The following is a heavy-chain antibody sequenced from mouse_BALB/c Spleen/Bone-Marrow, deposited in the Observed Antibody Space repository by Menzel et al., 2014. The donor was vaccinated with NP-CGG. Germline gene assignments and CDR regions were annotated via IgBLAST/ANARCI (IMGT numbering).Heavy chain of an antibody. D-gene: IGHD2-1*01. Sequence: EVQLQQSGGGLVQPGGSLKLSCAASGFDFSRYWMSWVRQAPGKGLEWIGEINPDSSTINYTPSLKDKFIISRGNAKNTLYLQMSKVRSEDTALYYCALLGNYGYFDIWGAGTTVTVSS. V-gene: IGHV4-1*02. J-gene: IGHJ1*01. CDR3: ALLGNYGYFDI. CDR1: GFDFSRYW. CDR2: INPDSSTI.